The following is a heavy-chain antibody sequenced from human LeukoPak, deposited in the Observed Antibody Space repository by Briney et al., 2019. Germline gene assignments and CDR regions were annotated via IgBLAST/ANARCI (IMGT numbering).Heavy chain of an antibody. D-gene: IGHD6-13*01. CDR2: ISSSSSYT. CDR1: GFTFSDYY. V-gene: IGHV3-11*06. CDR3: ARDLTAAENSLDF. Sequence: PGGSLRLSCAASGFTFSDYYMSWIRQAPGKGLEWVSYISSSSSYTNYADSVKGRLTISRDNAKNSLYLQMNSLRAEDTAVYYCARDLTAAENSLDFWGQGTLVTVSS. J-gene: IGHJ4*02.